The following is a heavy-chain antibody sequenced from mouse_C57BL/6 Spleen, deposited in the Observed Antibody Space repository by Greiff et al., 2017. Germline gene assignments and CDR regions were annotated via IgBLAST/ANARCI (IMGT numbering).Heavy chain of an antibody. Sequence: EVKLVESGGGLVKPGGSLKLSCAASGFTFSSYAMSWVRQTPEKRLEWVATISDGGSYTYYPDNVKGRFTISRDNAKNNLYLQMSHLKSEDTAMYYCASHKLGGAMDYWGQGTSVTVSS. D-gene: IGHD4-1*01. CDR2: ISDGGSYT. CDR3: ASHKLGGAMDY. CDR1: GFTFSSYA. V-gene: IGHV5-4*03. J-gene: IGHJ4*01.